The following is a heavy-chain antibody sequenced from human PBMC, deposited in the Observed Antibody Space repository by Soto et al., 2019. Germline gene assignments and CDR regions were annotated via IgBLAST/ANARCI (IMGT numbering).Heavy chain of an antibody. CDR3: AHIVVAGLGYYFDY. V-gene: IGHV2-5*02. CDR2: IYWDDDK. Sequence: QITLKESGPTLVKPTQTLTLTCTLSGFSLSSTRMAVGWIRQPPGKALEWLALIYWDDDKRYSPFLTSRLTITVDTSKNQVVLTMSIMVPVDTARYYCAHIVVAGLGYYFDYWGQGTLVTVSS. J-gene: IGHJ4*02. D-gene: IGHD6-19*01. CDR1: GFSLSSTRMA.